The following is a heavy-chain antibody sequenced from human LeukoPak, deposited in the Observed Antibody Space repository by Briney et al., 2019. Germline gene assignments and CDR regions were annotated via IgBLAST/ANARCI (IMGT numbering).Heavy chain of an antibody. J-gene: IGHJ4*02. CDR2: INPSGGST. CDR1: GYTFTSYY. CDR3: ARSTYYYDSTAPFDY. D-gene: IGHD3-22*01. Sequence: ASVKVSCKASGYTFTSYYMHWVRQAPGQGLEWMGIINPSGGSTSYAQKFRGRVTMTRDTSTSTVYMELSSLRSEDTAVYYCARSTYYYDSTAPFDYWGQGTLVTVSS. V-gene: IGHV1-46*01.